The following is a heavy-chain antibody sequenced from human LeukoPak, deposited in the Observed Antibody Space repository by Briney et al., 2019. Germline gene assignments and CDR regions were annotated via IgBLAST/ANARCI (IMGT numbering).Heavy chain of an antibody. CDR2: IYYSGST. Sequence: SETLSLTCTVSGGSISSGGYYWSWFRQHPGKGLEWTGYIYYSGSTYYNPSLKSRVTISVDTSKNQFSLKLSSVTAADTAVYYCAGYCSSTSCYRYLNWFDPWGQGTLVTVSS. CDR3: AGYCSSTSCYRYLNWFDP. V-gene: IGHV4-31*03. CDR1: GGSISSGGYY. D-gene: IGHD2-2*01. J-gene: IGHJ5*02.